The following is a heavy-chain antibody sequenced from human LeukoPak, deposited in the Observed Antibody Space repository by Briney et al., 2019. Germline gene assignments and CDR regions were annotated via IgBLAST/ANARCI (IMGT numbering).Heavy chain of an antibody. D-gene: IGHD6-19*01. J-gene: IGHJ4*02. CDR3: ARHSSGWHLDF. V-gene: IGHV4-59*01. CDR1: GGFINDYY. CDR2: IHYSGAT. Sequence: PSETLSLTCSFSGGFINDYYWSWIRQPPGKGLEWIGYIHYSGATNYNPSLKSRVIMSVDTSRNQFSLNLYSVTAADTAMYYCARHSSGWHLDFWGQGTLVTVSS.